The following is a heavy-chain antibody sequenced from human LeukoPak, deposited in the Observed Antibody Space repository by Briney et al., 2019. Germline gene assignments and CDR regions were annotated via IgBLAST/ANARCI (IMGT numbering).Heavy chain of an antibody. D-gene: IGHD4-17*01. CDR2: ISTSGSAI. CDR3: TRGGYGDPRYAFDI. Sequence: GGSLRLSCAASGFTFSDYYMSWVRQAPGKGLEWVSNISTSGSAIYYADSVKGRFTISRDNAKNSLYLQMNSLRAEDTAVYYCTRGGYGDPRYAFDIWGQGTMVTVSS. V-gene: IGHV3-11*01. CDR1: GFTFSDYY. J-gene: IGHJ3*02.